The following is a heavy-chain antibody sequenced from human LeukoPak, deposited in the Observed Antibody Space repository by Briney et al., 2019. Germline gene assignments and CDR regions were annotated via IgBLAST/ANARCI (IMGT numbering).Heavy chain of an antibody. CDR2: ISAYNGNT. Sequence: ASVTVSCTASGYTFTSYGISWVRQAPGQGLEWMGWISAYNGNTNYAQKLQGRVTMTTDTSTNTAYMELSSLRPDDTAVYYCARDYRIYCSSTSCYTTLDFWGEGTLVTVSS. J-gene: IGHJ4*02. V-gene: IGHV1-18*01. CDR3: ARDYRIYCSSTSCYTTLDF. CDR1: GYTFTSYG. D-gene: IGHD2-2*02.